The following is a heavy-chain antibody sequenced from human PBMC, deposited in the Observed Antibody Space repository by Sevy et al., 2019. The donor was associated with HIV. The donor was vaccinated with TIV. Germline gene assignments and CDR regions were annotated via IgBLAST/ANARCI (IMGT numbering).Heavy chain of an antibody. CDR1: GFTFNNAW. J-gene: IGHJ4*02. D-gene: IGHD1-26*01. CDR2: IKSKIDGATR. V-gene: IGHV3-15*01. CDR3: TAGVGTSDFDY. Sequence: GGSLRLSCEASGFTFNNAWMSWVRKAPGKGLEWVGRIKSKIDGATRDFAAPVKGRLAISRNDSKNTLYLQMNSLKTEDTAVYYCTAGVGTSDFDYWGRGVLVIVYS.